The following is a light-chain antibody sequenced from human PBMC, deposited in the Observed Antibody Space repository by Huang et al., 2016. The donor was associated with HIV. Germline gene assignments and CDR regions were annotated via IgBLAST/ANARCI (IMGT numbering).Light chain of an antibody. V-gene: IGKV3-11*01. J-gene: IGKJ4*01. Sequence: EVVLTQSPATLSLSPGERATLSCRASQSVSSHLAWYQQKYGQPPRLLIYDASNRATGIPARFSGSGSGTDFTLTISSLEPEDFTVYYCQHRSNWPLTFGGGTKVEI. CDR1: QSVSSH. CDR2: DAS. CDR3: QHRSNWPLT.